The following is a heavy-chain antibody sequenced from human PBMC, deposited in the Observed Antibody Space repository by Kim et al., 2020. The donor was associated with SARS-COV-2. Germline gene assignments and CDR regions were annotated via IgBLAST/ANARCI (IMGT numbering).Heavy chain of an antibody. CDR3: AKAGAQWLVHGGEFDY. Sequence: GGSLRLSCAASGFTFDDYAMHWVRQAPGKGLEWVSGISWNSGSIGYADSVKGRFTISRDNAKNSLYLQMNSLRAEDTALYYCAKAGAQWLVHGGEFDYWGQGTLVTVSS. J-gene: IGHJ4*02. V-gene: IGHV3-9*01. CDR2: ISWNSGSI. CDR1: GFTFDDYA. D-gene: IGHD6-19*01.